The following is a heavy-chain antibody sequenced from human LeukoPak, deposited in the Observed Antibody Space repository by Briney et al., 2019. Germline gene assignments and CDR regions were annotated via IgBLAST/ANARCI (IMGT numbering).Heavy chain of an antibody. CDR2: ISDRGSYI. V-gene: IGHV3-21*01. D-gene: IGHD2-2*01. J-gene: IGHJ4*02. CDR1: GFTFNTYS. CDR3: ANHLACGSTSCPSFDD. Sequence: GGSLRLSCTASGFTFNTYSMNWVRLAPGKGLEWLASISDRGSYIYYADSVKGRFTISRDNAKNSLYLQMNSLRADDTAVYYCANHLACGSTSCPSFDDWGQGTLVTVSS.